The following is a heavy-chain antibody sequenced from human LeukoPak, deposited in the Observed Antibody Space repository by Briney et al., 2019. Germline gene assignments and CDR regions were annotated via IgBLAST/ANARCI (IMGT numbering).Heavy chain of an antibody. CDR1: GFTFGDYA. D-gene: IGHD2-15*01. Sequence: GGSLRLSCTTSGFTFGDYAMSWVRQAPGKGLEWVGFIRSKAYGGTTEYAASVKGRFTISRDDSKSIAYLEMNSLKTEDTAEYSCTRGYCSGGSCFRAFDIWGQGTIVTVSS. J-gene: IGHJ3*02. CDR2: IRSKAYGGTT. V-gene: IGHV3-49*04. CDR3: TRGYCSGGSCFRAFDI.